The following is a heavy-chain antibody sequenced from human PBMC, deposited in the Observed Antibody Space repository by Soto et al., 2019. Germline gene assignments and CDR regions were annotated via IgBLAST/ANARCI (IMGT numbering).Heavy chain of an antibody. D-gene: IGHD3-10*01. CDR1: GYTFTSYD. V-gene: IGHV1-8*01. CDR2: MNPNSGNT. CDR3: ARGINYYDSGDDAFDI. Sequence: QVQLVQSGAEVKKPGASVKVSCKASGYTFTSYDINWVRQATGQGLEWMGWMNPNSGNTGYAQKFQVRVTMTRNNSISTDNIELISLRSEDTAVYYCARGINYYDSGDDAFDIWVQGTMVTVSS. J-gene: IGHJ3*02.